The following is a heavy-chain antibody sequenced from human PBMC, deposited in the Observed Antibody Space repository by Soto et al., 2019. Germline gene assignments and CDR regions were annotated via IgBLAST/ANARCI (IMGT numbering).Heavy chain of an antibody. D-gene: IGHD3-3*01. V-gene: IGHV3-15*01. J-gene: IGHJ6*03. CDR3: TTGFVLRFLGWLPQQSGEGSYYYYMDV. Sequence: EVQLVESGGGLVKPGGSLRLSCAASGFTFSNAWMSWVRQAPGKGLEWVGRIKSKTDGGTTDYAAPVKGRFTISRDDSKTTLYLKMNSQKTEDTAVYSCTTGFVLRFLGWLPQQSGEGSYYYYMDVGGKGTTVTFSS. CDR1: GFTFSNAW. CDR2: IKSKTDGGTT.